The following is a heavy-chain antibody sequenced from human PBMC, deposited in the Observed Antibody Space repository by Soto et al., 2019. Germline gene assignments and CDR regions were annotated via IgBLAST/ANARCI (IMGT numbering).Heavy chain of an antibody. CDR3: AKDRGDYGMDV. CDR1: GFSFSIYA. D-gene: IGHD3-10*01. CDR2: ISGGADYT. J-gene: IGHJ6*02. V-gene: IGHV3-23*01. Sequence: PGGSLRLSCAASGFSFSIYAMSWVRQAPGKGLEWVSVISGGADYTYYADSLKGRFTISRDNSKNTLYLQMNSLRAEDTAVYYCAKDRGDYGMDVWGQGTTVTVSS.